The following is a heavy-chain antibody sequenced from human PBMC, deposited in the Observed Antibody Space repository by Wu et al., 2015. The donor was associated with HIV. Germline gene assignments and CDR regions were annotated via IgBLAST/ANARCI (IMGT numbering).Heavy chain of an antibody. V-gene: IGHV1-46*01. J-gene: IGHJ6*02. CDR2: INPSGDST. D-gene: IGHD2/OR15-2a*01. CDR1: GFIFTNDY. Sequence: QVQLVQSRAEVKKPGASVKVSCKASGFIFTNDYFHWVRQAPGQGLEWMGIINPSGDSTRYAQKFQGRITMTRDTSTSTVYMELSSLKSEDTAIYYCDQNNRIVTDGIDFYHFYGMDVWGQGTTITVS. CDR3: DQNNRIVTDGIDFYHFYGMDV.